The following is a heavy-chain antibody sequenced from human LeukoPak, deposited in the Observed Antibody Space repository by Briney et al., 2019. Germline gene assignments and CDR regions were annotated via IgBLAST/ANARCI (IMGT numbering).Heavy chain of an antibody. CDR3: ARVGWLVLRDYYYCYMDV. D-gene: IGHD6-19*01. Sequence: SETLSLTCTASGGSISSYYWSWIRQPAGKGLEWIGRIYTSGSTNYNPSLKSRVSMSVDTSKNQFSLKLSSVTAADTAVYYCARVGWLVLRDYYYCYMDVWGKGTTVTVSS. J-gene: IGHJ6*03. CDR2: IYTSGST. CDR1: GGSISSYY. V-gene: IGHV4-4*07.